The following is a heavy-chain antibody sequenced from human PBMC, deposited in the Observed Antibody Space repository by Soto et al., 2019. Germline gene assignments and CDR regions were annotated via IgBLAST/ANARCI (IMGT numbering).Heavy chain of an antibody. CDR3: ARKSKQWQRYYYYYYGMDV. J-gene: IGHJ6*02. CDR1: GFTFSSYG. D-gene: IGHD6-19*01. Sequence: QVKLVESGGGVVQPGRSLRLSCAASGFTFSSYGMHWVRQAPGKGLEWVAVIWYDGSNKYYADSVKGRFTISRDNSKNTLYLQMNSLRAEDTAVYYCARKSKQWQRYYYYYYGMDVWGQGTTVTVSS. V-gene: IGHV3-33*01. CDR2: IWYDGSNK.